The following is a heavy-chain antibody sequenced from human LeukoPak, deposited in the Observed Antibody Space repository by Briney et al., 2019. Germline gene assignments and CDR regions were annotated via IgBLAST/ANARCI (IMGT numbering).Heavy chain of an antibody. Sequence: GGSLRLSCAASGFTFSSHWMNWVRQAPGKGLEWVSGISWNSGSIGYADSVKGRFTISRDNSKNTLYLQMNSLRAEDTAVYYCAKINRGYSSGWYGPIDYWGQGTLVTVSS. CDR2: ISWNSGSI. J-gene: IGHJ4*02. V-gene: IGHV3-23*01. D-gene: IGHD6-19*01. CDR3: AKINRGYSSGWYGPIDY. CDR1: GFTFSSHW.